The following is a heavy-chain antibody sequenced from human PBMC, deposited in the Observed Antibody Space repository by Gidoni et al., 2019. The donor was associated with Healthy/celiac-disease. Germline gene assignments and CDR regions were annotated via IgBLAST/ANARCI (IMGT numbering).Heavy chain of an antibody. CDR1: GYTFTSYG. D-gene: IGHD2-2*01. CDR3: ARVSGYCSSTSCSANDY. Sequence: QVQLAQSGAEVKKPGASVKVSCKASGYTFTSYGISWVRQAPGQGLEWMGWISAYNGNTNYAQKLQGRVTMTTDTSTSTAYMELRSLRSDDTAVYYCARVSGYCSSTSCSANDYWGQGTLVTVSS. V-gene: IGHV1-18*01. CDR2: ISAYNGNT. J-gene: IGHJ4*02.